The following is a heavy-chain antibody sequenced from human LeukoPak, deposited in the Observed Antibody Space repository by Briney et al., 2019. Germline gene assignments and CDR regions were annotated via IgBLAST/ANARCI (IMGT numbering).Heavy chain of an antibody. D-gene: IGHD2-15*01. V-gene: IGHV4-34*01. CDR1: GGSFSGYY. J-gene: IGHJ5*02. Sequence: SETLSLTCAVYGGSFSGYYWSWIRQPPGKGLEWIGEINHSGSTNYNPSLKSRVTISVDTSKNQFSLKLSSVTAADTAVYYCARRRAYCSGGSCYSIKSPNWFDPWGQGTLVTVSS. CDR2: INHSGST. CDR3: ARRRAYCSGGSCYSIKSPNWFDP.